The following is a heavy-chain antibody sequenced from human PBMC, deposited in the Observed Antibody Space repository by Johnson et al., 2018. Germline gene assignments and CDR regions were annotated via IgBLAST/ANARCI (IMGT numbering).Heavy chain of an antibody. CDR2: ISWDGGST. V-gene: IGHV3-43*01. D-gene: IGHD2-15*01. CDR3: ANGASSFGAFDI. CDR1: GFTFDDYT. Sequence: VQLVESGGVVVQXGGSLRLSCAASGFTFDDYTMHWVRQAPGKGLEWVSLISWDGGSTYYADSLKGRFTSSRDNSKNSLYLQMNSLRTEDTALYYCANGASSFGAFDIWGQGTMVTVSS. J-gene: IGHJ3*02.